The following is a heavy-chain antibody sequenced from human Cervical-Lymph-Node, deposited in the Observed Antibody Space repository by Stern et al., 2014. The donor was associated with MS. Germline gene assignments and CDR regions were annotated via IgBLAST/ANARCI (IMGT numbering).Heavy chain of an antibody. J-gene: IGHJ4*02. D-gene: IGHD6-19*01. CDR3: ARGTSGWYSPFDY. Sequence: VQLVQSGPGLVKPSETLSLTCTVSGGSISSYYWSRIRQPPGKGLEWIGHMYYSGGTNYNPSLESRITISLDTSKNQFSLRLTSVTAADTAVYYCARGTSGWYSPFDYWGQGMLVTVSS. CDR1: GGSISSYY. CDR2: MYYSGGT. V-gene: IGHV4-59*01.